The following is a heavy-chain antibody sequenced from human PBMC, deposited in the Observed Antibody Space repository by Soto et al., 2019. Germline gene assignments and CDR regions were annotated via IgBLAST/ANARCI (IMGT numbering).Heavy chain of an antibody. Sequence: GGSLRLSCAASGFTFDDYAMHWIRQAPGKGLEWVSGISWNSGSIGYADSVKGRFTISRDNAKNSLYLQMNSLRAEDTALYYCAKAMIDSSSWGEFDYWGQGTLVTVSS. CDR3: AKAMIDSSSWGEFDY. J-gene: IGHJ4*02. CDR1: GFTFDDYA. CDR2: ISWNSGSI. V-gene: IGHV3-9*01. D-gene: IGHD6-13*01.